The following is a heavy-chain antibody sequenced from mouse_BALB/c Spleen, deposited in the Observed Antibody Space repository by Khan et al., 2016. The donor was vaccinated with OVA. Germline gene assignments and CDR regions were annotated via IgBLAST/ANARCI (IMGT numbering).Heavy chain of an antibody. CDR2: ICTGGST. CDR3: ARYYGNDGWYFDV. V-gene: IGHV2-9*02. CDR1: GFSLTSYG. J-gene: IGHJ1*01. D-gene: IGHD2-2*01. Sequence: QVQLKQSGPGLVAPSQSLSITCTVSGFSLTSYGVHWVRQPPGQGLEWLGVICTGGSTTYNLALMSRLSISKDNSKSQVFLKMNSLQTDDTAMYYCARYYGNDGWYFDVWGAGTTVTVSS.